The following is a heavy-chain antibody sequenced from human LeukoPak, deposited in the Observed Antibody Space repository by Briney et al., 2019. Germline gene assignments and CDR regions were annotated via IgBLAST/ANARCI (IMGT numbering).Heavy chain of an antibody. J-gene: IGHJ3*02. CDR1: GGSISSSSYY. V-gene: IGHV4-39*01. CDR3: ARHTLGYCSGGSCPSGAFDI. D-gene: IGHD2-15*01. CDR2: IYYSGST. Sequence: PSETLSLTCTVSGGSISSSSYYWGWIRQPPGKGLEWIGSIYYSGSTYYNPSLKSRVTISVDTYKNQFSLKLSSVTAADTAVYYCARHTLGYCSGGSCPSGAFDIWGQGTMVTVSS.